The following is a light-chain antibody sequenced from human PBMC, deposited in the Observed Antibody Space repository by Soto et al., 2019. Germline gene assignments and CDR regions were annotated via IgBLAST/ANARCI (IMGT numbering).Light chain of an antibody. CDR3: QRYGSSLYT. V-gene: IGKV3-20*01. J-gene: IGKJ2*01. CDR1: QSVSSVS. CDR2: GAS. Sequence: EIVLTQSPGTLSLSPGERATLSCRASQSVSSVSLAWYQQKPGQAPRLLIYGASSRATGIPDRFSGSGSGTDFTLIISRLEPKDFAVYYCQRYGSSLYTFGQGTKLEIK.